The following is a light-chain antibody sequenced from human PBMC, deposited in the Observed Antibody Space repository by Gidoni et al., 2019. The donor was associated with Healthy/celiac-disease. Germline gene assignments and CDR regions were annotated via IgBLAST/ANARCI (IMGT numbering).Light chain of an antibody. V-gene: IGKV2-30*01. J-gene: IGKJ1*01. CDR1: QRPVYSEGNTY. CDR2: KVS. Sequence: VVMIPPPPSLHVTLGQPGSISCRCSQRPVYSEGNTYLHWCHQRPGQSPMRLIYKVSTRDSGVPDRFCGSGSGTDFTLKISRVEAEDVWVYYFMQGTHWPPWTFGQGTKVEIK. CDR3: MQGTHWPPWT.